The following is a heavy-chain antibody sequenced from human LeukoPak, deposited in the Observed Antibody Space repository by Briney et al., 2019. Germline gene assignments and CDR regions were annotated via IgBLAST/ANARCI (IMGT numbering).Heavy chain of an antibody. D-gene: IGHD5-24*01. V-gene: IGHV1-2*06. CDR3: AREGDGYNHLLDY. Sequence: ASVKVSCKASGYTFTGYYMHWVRQAPGQGLEWMGRINPNSGGTNYAQKSQGRVTMTRDTSISTAYMELSRLRSDDTAVYYCAREGDGYNHLLDYWGQGTLVTVSS. CDR1: GYTFTGYY. J-gene: IGHJ4*02. CDR2: INPNSGGT.